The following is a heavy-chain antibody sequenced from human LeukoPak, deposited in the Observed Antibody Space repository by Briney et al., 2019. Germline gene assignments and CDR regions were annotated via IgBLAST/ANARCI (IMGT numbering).Heavy chain of an antibody. J-gene: IGHJ5*02. CDR1: GFTFSSYE. V-gene: IGHV3-48*03. CDR2: ISSSGSTI. Sequence: GGSLRLSCAASGFTFSSYEMNWVRQAPGKGLEWVSYISSSGSTIYYADSVKGRFTISRDNSKDALYLQMNSLRAEDTAVYYCGRDLGGRGGAWGQGILVTVSP. CDR3: GRDLGGRGGA. D-gene: IGHD3-16*01.